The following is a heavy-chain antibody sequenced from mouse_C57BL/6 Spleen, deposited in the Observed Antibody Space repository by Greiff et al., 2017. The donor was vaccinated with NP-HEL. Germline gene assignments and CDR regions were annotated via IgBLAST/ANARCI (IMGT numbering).Heavy chain of an antibody. CDR1: GYTFTDYY. Sequence: EVQLQQSGPELVKPGASVKISCKASGYTFTDYYMNWVKQSHGKSLEWIGDINPNNGGTSYNQKFKGKATLTVDKSSSTAYMELRSLTSEDSAVYYCALIYYGNPFAYWGQGTLVTVSA. V-gene: IGHV1-26*01. CDR2: INPNNGGT. D-gene: IGHD2-1*01. CDR3: ALIYYGNPFAY. J-gene: IGHJ3*01.